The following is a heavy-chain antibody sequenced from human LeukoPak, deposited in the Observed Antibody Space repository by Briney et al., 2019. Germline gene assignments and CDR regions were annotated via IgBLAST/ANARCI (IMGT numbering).Heavy chain of an antibody. Sequence: GGSLRLSCAASGFTFSNFLMTWVRQAPGKGLEWVSGISGSVSSTYYADSVRGRFTISRDNSKNTLSLQMNSLRAEDTAVYYCAKGPKYYFDYWGQGTLVTVSS. CDR2: ISGSVSST. CDR1: GFTFSNFL. J-gene: IGHJ4*02. CDR3: AKGPKYYFDY. V-gene: IGHV3-23*01.